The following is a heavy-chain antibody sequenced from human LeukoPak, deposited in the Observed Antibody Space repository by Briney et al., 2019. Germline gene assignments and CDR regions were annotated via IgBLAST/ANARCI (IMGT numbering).Heavy chain of an antibody. Sequence: PSQTLSLTCAISGDSVSSNSAAWNWIRQSPSRGLEWLGRTYYRSKWYNDYAVSVKSRITINPDTSKNQFSLQLNSVTPEDTAVYYCARDVAAAGTPTPNVFDYWGQGTLVTVSS. CDR2: TYYRSKWYN. CDR3: ARDVAAAGTPTPNVFDY. D-gene: IGHD6-13*01. CDR1: GDSVSSNSAA. J-gene: IGHJ4*02. V-gene: IGHV6-1*01.